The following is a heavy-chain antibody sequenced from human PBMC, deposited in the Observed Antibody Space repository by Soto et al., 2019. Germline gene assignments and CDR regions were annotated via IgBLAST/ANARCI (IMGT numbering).Heavy chain of an antibody. CDR3: AHIPNYYQYDWFDP. CDR2: IYWDDDK. CDR1: GFSLTTRGVG. J-gene: IGHJ5*02. D-gene: IGHD3-16*01. Sequence: QITLKESGPTLVKPTQTLTLTCTFSGFSLTTRGVGVGWIRQPPGKALECLALIYWDDDKRYSPSLQSRLSITNDTPKNQVVLTMTNVDPVDTATYYCAHIPNYYQYDWFDPWGQGSLVSVS. V-gene: IGHV2-5*02.